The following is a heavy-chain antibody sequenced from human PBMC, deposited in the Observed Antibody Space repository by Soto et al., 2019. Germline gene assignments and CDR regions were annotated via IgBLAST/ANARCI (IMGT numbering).Heavy chain of an antibody. V-gene: IGHV3-23*01. CDR2: IDGSGGIT. CDR3: VENSGWFNT. D-gene: IGHD3-10*01. J-gene: IGHJ5*02. CDR1: GFTFGTTD. Sequence: QLLQSGGGLVQPGGSLTLSCAASGFTFGTTDMSWVRQAPGEGLEWVSTIDGSGGITYYADSVKGRFTISRDNSRNTVYLQMNSLRGDDTALYYCVENSGWFNTWGQGALVTVSS.